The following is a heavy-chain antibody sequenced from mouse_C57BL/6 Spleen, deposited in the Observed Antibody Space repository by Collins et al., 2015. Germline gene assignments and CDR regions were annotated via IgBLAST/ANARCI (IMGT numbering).Heavy chain of an antibody. CDR2: IDPSDSYT. CDR1: GYTFTSYW. V-gene: IGHV1-69*01. Sequence: QVQLQQPGAELVMPGASVKLSCKASGYTFTSYWMHWVKQRPGQGLEWIGEIDPSDSYTNYNQKFKGKSTLTVDKSSSTAYMQLSSLTSEDSAVYYCARGIYYGSSPAWFAYWGQGTLVTVSA. D-gene: IGHD1-1*01. J-gene: IGHJ3*01. CDR3: ARGIYYGSSPAWFAY.